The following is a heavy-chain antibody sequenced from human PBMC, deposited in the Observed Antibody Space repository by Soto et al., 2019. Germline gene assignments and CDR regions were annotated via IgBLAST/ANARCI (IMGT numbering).Heavy chain of an antibody. CDR1: GFTFSSYG. Sequence: GGSLRLSCAASGFTFSSYGIHWVRQAPGKGLEWVALISYDGSNKYYADSVKGRFTISRDNSKNTLYLQMNSLRAEDTAVYYRAKGTGYCSSTSCRDYYYYYGMDVWGQGTTVNVSS. CDR2: ISYDGSNK. J-gene: IGHJ6*02. D-gene: IGHD2-2*01. CDR3: AKGTGYCSSTSCRDYYYYYGMDV. V-gene: IGHV3-30*18.